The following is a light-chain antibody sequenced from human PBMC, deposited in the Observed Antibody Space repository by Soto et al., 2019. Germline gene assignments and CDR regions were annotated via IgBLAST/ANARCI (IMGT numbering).Light chain of an antibody. CDR3: CSYAGSSTLYV. J-gene: IGLJ1*01. Sequence: QSVLTQPASVSGSPGQSITISCTGTSSDVGSYNLVSWYQQHPDKAPQLIIFEVTQRPSGVSSRFSGSKSGNTASLTISGLQAEDEADYYCCSYAGSSTLYVFGTGTKVTVL. CDR2: EVT. V-gene: IGLV2-23*02. CDR1: SSDVGSYNL.